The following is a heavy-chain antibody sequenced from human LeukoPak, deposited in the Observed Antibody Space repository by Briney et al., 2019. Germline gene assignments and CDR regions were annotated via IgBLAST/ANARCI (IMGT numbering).Heavy chain of an antibody. CDR2: IFDAGRT. D-gene: IGHD6-19*01. V-gene: IGHV3-53*01. CDR1: GFTVSGTY. Sequence: GGSLRLSCAASGFTVSGTYMSWVRQAAGKGWEWVSTIFDAGRTTYADSVKGRFTISRDNYKNTLFLQMKSLRADDTAVYYCAGATKWLAHDFWGQGTLVTVSS. CDR3: AGATKWLAHDF. J-gene: IGHJ4*02.